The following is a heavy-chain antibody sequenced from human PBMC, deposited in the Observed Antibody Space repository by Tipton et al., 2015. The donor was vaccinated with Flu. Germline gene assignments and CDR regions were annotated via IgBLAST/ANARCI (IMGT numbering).Heavy chain of an antibody. CDR1: GYTFTSYG. CDR2: ISAYNGNT. Sequence: QSGPEVKKPGASVKVSCKASGYTFTSYGISWVRQAPGQGLEWMGWISAYNGNTNYAQKLQGRVTMTTDTSTSTAYMELRSLRSDDTAVYYCARVRDPNYYDSSGYLDYWGQGTLVTVSS. V-gene: IGHV1-18*01. CDR3: ARVRDPNYYDSSGYLDY. J-gene: IGHJ4*02. D-gene: IGHD3-22*01.